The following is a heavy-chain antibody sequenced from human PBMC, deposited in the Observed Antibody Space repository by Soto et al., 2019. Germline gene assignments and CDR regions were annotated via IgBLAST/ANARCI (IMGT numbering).Heavy chain of an antibody. V-gene: IGHV3-21*01. CDR1: GFTFSIYS. J-gene: IGHJ4*02. CDR3: ARESEGGGLDY. CDR2: ISSSSSYI. Sequence: GGSLRLSCAASGFTFSIYSMNWVRQAPGKGLEWVSSISSSSSYIYYADSVKGRFTISRDNAKNSLYLQMNSLRAEDTAVYYCARESEGGGLDYWGQGTLVTVSS. D-gene: IGHD2-15*01.